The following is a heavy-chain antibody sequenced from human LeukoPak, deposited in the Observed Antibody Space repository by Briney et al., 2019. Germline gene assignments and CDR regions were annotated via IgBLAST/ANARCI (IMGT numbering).Heavy chain of an antibody. Sequence: PGGSLRLSCVASGFTFSNYGMSWVRQTPGKGLEWVSGISGSGASTYYADSVKGRFTISRDNAKNSLYLQMNSLRAEDAAAYYCARGRDGITMVRGVIFVYWGQGTLVTVSS. CDR3: ARGRDGITMVRGVIFVY. J-gene: IGHJ4*02. CDR1: GFTFSNYG. CDR2: ISGSGAST. V-gene: IGHV3-23*01. D-gene: IGHD3-10*01.